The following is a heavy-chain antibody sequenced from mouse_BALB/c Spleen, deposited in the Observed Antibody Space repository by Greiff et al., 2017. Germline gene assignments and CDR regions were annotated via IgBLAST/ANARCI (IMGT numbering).Heavy chain of an antibody. CDR1: GFTFSSYT. Sequence: EVKLMESGGGLVQPGGSLKLSCAASGFTFSSYTMSWVRQTPEKRLEWVAYISNGGGSTYYPDTVKGRFTISRDNAKNTLYLQMSSLKSEDTAMYYCARHSTTVVATEGFAYWGQGTLVTVSA. CDR2: ISNGGGST. D-gene: IGHD1-1*01. CDR3: ARHSTTVVATEGFAY. J-gene: IGHJ3*01. V-gene: IGHV5-12-2*01.